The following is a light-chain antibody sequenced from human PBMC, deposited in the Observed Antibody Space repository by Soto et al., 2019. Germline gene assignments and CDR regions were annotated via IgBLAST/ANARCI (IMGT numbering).Light chain of an antibody. CDR3: QQSYSTLLFT. V-gene: IGKV1-39*01. CDR2: AAS. CDR1: QSISSY. J-gene: IGKJ3*01. Sequence: DIHMSHSTSSLSASRAGRDVMPCRESQSISSYLNRYQQKPGKAPKLLIYAASSLQSGVPSRFSGSGSGTDFTLTISSLQPEDFATYYCQQSYSTLLFTFGPGTKVDIK.